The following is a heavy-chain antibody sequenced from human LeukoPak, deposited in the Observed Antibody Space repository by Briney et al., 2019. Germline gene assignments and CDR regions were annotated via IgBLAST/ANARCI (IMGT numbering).Heavy chain of an antibody. CDR1: GFTFSSCS. V-gene: IGHV3-21*01. Sequence: NPGGSLRLSCAASGFTFSSCSMSWVRQAPGKGLEWVSSISSSSSYIYYADSVKGRFTISRDNAKKSLYLQMNSLRAEDTAVYYCARESGGGYSYEDYWGQGTLVTVSS. CDR3: ARESGGGYSYEDY. D-gene: IGHD5-18*01. J-gene: IGHJ4*02. CDR2: ISSSSSYI.